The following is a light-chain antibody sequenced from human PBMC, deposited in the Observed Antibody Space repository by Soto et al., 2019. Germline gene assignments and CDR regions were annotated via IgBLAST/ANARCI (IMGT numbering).Light chain of an antibody. J-gene: IGKJ5*01. Sequence: RLMTQSPATLSVSPGETATLSCRSSQCVSSNLAWYQQKPGQAPRLLIYGASTRATGIPARFSGSGSGTDFILTISSLEPEDFAVYYCQQSSNWPPEITFGQGTRLEIK. CDR2: GAS. CDR1: QCVSSN. CDR3: QQSSNWPPEIT. V-gene: IGKV3-15*01.